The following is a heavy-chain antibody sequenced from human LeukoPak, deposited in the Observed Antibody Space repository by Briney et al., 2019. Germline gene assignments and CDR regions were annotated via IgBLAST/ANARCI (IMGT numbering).Heavy chain of an antibody. CDR3: AKDLSWSGYPLWYFDY. CDR1: GFTFSSYA. Sequence: PGGSLRLSCAASGFTFSSYAMSWVRQAPGKGLEWVSAISGSGGSTYHADSVKGRFTISRDNSKNTLYLQMNSLRAEDTAVYYCAKDLSWSGYPLWYFDYWGQGTLVTVSS. V-gene: IGHV3-23*01. J-gene: IGHJ4*02. CDR2: ISGSGGST. D-gene: IGHD3-3*01.